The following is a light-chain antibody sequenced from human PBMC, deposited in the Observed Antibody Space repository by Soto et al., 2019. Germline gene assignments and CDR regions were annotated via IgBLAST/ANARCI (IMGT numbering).Light chain of an antibody. V-gene: IGLV2-14*01. Sequence: QSVLTQPASLSVSPGQSITISCTGTSSDIGAYDYVSWFQQHPCKSPKLMISEVNNLPSGVSNRFSGSKSCNTAYLTISGLQVEDEAEYFCVSFTTTXTHVVGTGTKVXV. CDR2: EVN. J-gene: IGLJ1*01. CDR1: SSDIGAYDY. CDR3: VSFTTTXTHV.